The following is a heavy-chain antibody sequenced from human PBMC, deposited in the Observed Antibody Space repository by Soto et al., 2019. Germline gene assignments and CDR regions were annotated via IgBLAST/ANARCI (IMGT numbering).Heavy chain of an antibody. CDR3: AREDTAMVRSDYYYGLDV. CDR2: INPNSGGT. V-gene: IGHV1-2*02. D-gene: IGHD5-18*01. CDR1: GYTFTGYY. Sequence: ASVKVSCKASGYTFTGYYVHWVRRAPGQGLEWMGWINPNSGGTNYAQYFQGRVTMTRDTTISTVYMELSRLRSDDTAVYFCAREDTAMVRSDYYYGLDVWGQGTTVTVSS. J-gene: IGHJ6*02.